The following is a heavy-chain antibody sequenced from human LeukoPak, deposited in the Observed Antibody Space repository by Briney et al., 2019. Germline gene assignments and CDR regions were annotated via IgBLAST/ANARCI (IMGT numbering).Heavy chain of an antibody. D-gene: IGHD3-10*01. CDR2: INHSGST. V-gene: IGHV4-34*01. CDR3: ARGMRVMILRL. Sequence: SETLSLTCTVYGGTSSGYYWSWIRQPPGKGLEWIGEINHSGSTNYNPSVKSRVTMSLDTSKDQFSLTLNSVTAADTAVYYCARGMRVMILRLWGQGTLVTVSS. CDR1: GGTSSGYY. J-gene: IGHJ4*02.